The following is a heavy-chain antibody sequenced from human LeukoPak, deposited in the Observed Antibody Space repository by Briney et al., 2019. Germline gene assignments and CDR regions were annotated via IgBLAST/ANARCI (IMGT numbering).Heavy chain of an antibody. Sequence: SETLSLTCTVSGASVSSASYWSWIRQPPGKGVEWIAHIYNGVNTNYNPSLKSRVTISVDTSKNQFSLKLSSVTAADTAVYYCARDGGGSSTSCYALWGQGTLVTVSS. D-gene: IGHD2-2*01. CDR3: ARDGGGSSTSCYAL. CDR2: IYNGVNT. J-gene: IGHJ4*02. CDR1: GASVSSASY. V-gene: IGHV4-61*01.